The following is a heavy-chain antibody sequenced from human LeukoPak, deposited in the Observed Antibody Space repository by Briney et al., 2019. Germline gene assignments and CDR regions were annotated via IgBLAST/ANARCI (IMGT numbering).Heavy chain of an antibody. CDR3: AKTQGLLWFGEGSLDY. Sequence: GGSLRLSCAASGFTFDDYAMHWVRQAPGKGLEWVSGISWNSGSIGYADSVKGRFTISRDNAKNSLYLQMNSLRAEDTALYYCAKTQGLLWFGEGSLDYWGQGTLVTVSS. CDR1: GFTFDDYA. CDR2: ISWNSGSI. J-gene: IGHJ4*02. V-gene: IGHV3-9*01. D-gene: IGHD3-10*01.